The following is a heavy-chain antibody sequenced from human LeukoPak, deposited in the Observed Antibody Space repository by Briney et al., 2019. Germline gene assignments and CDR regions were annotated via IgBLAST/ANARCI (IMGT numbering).Heavy chain of an antibody. CDR1: GGSISSYY. J-gene: IGHJ4*02. V-gene: IGHV4-59*01. CDR3: ARDAPGIAAAGHYFDY. Sequence: SETLSLTCTVPGGSISSYYWSWIRQPPGKGLEWIGYIYYSGSTNYNPSLKSRVTISVDTSKNQFSLKLSSVTAADTAVYYCARDAPGIAAAGHYFDYWGQGALVTVSS. D-gene: IGHD6-13*01. CDR2: IYYSGST.